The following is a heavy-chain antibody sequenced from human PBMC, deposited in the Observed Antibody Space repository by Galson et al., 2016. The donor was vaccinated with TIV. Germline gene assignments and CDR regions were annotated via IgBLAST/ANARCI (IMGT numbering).Heavy chain of an antibody. Sequence: SVKVSCKASGCTFVTYYMHWVRQAPGQGLEWVGVIDPTSGGTTYAQRFQGRVTMTRDTSTSTVYMDLSNLRSDDTAVYYCAALGGWLRGQKWFDPWGQGILVTVSS. V-gene: IGHV1-46*01. CDR1: GCTFVTYY. CDR3: AALGGWLRGQKWFDP. D-gene: IGHD5-12*01. CDR2: IDPTSGGT. J-gene: IGHJ5*02.